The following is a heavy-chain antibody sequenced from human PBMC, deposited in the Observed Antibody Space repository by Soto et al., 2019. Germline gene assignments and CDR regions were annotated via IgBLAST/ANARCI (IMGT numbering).Heavy chain of an antibody. CDR3: ARDKQRLGY. CDR2: ISAYNGNT. J-gene: IGHJ4*02. V-gene: IGHV1-18*01. CDR1: GYTFTSYG. D-gene: IGHD5-18*01. Sequence: QVQLVQSGAEVKKPGASVKVSCKASGYTFTSYGISWVRQAPGQGLEWMGWISAYNGNTNYAQKLQGRVTMTTDTSPITSYMELRCPRSDDTAVYYCARDKQRLGYWGQGTLVTVSS.